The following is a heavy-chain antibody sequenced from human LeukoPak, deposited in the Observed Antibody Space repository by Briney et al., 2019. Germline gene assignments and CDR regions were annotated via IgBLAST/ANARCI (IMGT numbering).Heavy chain of an antibody. D-gene: IGHD4-17*01. J-gene: IGHJ3*02. CDR3: ARDPGRDPSNYGDLYRAFDI. CDR1: GVSISSSNSY. Sequence: SETLSLTCTVSGVSISSSNSYWGWIRQPPGKGLEWIGSIYYSGNTYYNASLKSQVSISIDTSKNQFSLKLSSVTAADTAVYYCARDPGRDPSNYGDLYRAFDIWGQGTMVTVSS. CDR2: IYYSGNT. V-gene: IGHV4-39*07.